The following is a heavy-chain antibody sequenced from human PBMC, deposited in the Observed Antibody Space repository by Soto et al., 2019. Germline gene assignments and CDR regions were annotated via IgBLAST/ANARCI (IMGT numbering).Heavy chain of an antibody. V-gene: IGHV4-61*01. D-gene: IGHD3-3*01. Sequence: PSEPLSLACTVSGGSVSGGSYYWSWIRQPPGKGLEWIGYIYYSGSTKYNPSLKSRVTISVDTSKNQFSLKVNSVTAADTAVYCLARADTRWWGPYYEYYGRDVVGQGTTVTVSS. CDR1: GGSVSGGSYY. J-gene: IGHJ6*02. CDR3: ARADTRWWGPYYEYYGRDV. CDR2: IYYSGST.